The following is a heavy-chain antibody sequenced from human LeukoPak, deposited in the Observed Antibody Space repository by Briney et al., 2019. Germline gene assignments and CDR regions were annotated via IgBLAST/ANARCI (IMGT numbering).Heavy chain of an antibody. J-gene: IGHJ4*02. CDR2: IKQDGSEK. Sequence: GGSLRLSCAASGFTFSNYAMSWVRQAPGKGLEWVANIKQDGSEKYYVDSVKGRFTISRDNAKNSLYLQMNSLRAEDTAVYYCARDYSSGWYNYFDYWGQGTLVTVSS. CDR1: GFTFSNYA. V-gene: IGHV3-7*01. D-gene: IGHD6-19*01. CDR3: ARDYSSGWYNYFDY.